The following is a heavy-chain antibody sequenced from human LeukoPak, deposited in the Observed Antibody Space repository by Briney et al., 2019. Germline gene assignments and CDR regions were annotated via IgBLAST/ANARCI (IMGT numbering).Heavy chain of an antibody. J-gene: IGHJ4*02. CDR2: INPNSGGT. CDR3: ATARRGYSYGTDY. Sequence: GASVKVSCKASGYTFTGYYMHWVRQAPGQGLEWMGWINPNSGGTNYAQKFQGRVTMTRGTSISTAYMELSRLRSEDTAVYYCATARRGYSYGTDYWGQGTLVTVSS. D-gene: IGHD5-18*01. CDR1: GYTFTGYY. V-gene: IGHV1-2*02.